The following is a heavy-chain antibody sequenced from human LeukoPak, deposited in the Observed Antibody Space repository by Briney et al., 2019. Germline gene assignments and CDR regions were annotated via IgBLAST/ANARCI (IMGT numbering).Heavy chain of an antibody. Sequence: PSETLSLTCTVSGGSISSYYWSWIRQPRGKGLEWIGYIYYSGSTNYNPSLKSRVTISVDTSKNQFSLKLSSVTAADTAVYYCARDRRSGSSRAFDYWGQGTLVTVSS. CDR2: IYYSGST. V-gene: IGHV4-59*01. CDR3: ARDRRSGSSRAFDY. D-gene: IGHD1-26*01. J-gene: IGHJ4*02. CDR1: GGSISSYY.